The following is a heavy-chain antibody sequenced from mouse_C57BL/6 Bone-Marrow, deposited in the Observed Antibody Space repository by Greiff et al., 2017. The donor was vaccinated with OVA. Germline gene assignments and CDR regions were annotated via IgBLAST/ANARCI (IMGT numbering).Heavy chain of an antibody. J-gene: IGHJ2*01. V-gene: IGHV1-82*01. CDR2: IYPGDGDT. Sequence: QVQLQQSGPELVKPGASVKISCKASGYAFSSSWMNWVKQRPGQGLEWIGRIYPGDGDTNYNGKFKGKATLTADKSSSTAYMQLSSLTSEDSAVYFCAREGVTTGYFDYWGQGTTLTVSS. CDR1: GYAFSSSW. D-gene: IGHD2-2*01. CDR3: AREGVTTGYFDY.